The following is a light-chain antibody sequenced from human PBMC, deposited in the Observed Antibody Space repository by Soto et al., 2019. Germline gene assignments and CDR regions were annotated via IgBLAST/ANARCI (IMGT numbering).Light chain of an antibody. CDR3: SSYTTPSTLVV. V-gene: IGLV2-14*03. CDR2: DVT. CDR1: RSDIGGYNY. Sequence: QSALTQPASVSGAPGQSITISCTGTRSDIGGYNYVSWYQQHPGKAPKLMIYDVTNRPSGVSNRFSGSKSDNTRSLTISGLQAEDEDDYYCSSYTTPSTLVVFGGGTKLTVL. J-gene: IGLJ2*01.